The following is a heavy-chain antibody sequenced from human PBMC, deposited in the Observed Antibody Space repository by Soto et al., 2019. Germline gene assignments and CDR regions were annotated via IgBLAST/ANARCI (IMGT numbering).Heavy chain of an antibody. CDR2: INSDGSTT. D-gene: IGHD3-16*01. J-gene: IGHJ2*01. CDR3: TRLRSPAGMSWIRFFFYWY. V-gene: IGHV3-74*01. Sequence: ARKKELVWVSRINSDGSTTTYADSVKGRFTISRDNAKNTLYLQMNSLTAEDTALYYCTRLRSPAGMSWIRFFFYWY.